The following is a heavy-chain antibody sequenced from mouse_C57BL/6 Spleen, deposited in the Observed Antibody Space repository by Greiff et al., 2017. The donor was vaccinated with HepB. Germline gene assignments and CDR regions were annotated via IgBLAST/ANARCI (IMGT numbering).Heavy chain of an antibody. D-gene: IGHD5-5*01. V-gene: IGHV1-42*01. CDR3: ETGASVLPSGGY. Sequence: VQLQQSGPELVKPGASVKISCKASGYSFTGYYMNWVKQSPEKSLEWIGEINPSTGGTTYNQKFKAKATLTVDKSSSTAYMQLKSLTSEDSAVYYCETGASVLPSGGYGGQGTRVTVSA. CDR1: GYSFTGYY. J-gene: IGHJ3*01. CDR2: INPSTGGT.